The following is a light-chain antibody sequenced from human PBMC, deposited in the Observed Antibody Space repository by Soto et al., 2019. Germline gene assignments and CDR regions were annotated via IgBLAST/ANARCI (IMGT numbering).Light chain of an antibody. CDR2: DVS. CDR3: SSYTSSSLYA. CDR1: SSDVGGYNY. Sequence: QSVLTQPASVSGSPGQSITISCTGTSSDVGGYNYVSWYQQHPGKAPKLMIYDVSNRPSGVSNRFSGSKSGNTASLTISGLQAEDEADYYCSSYTSSSLYAFGTRTKVTVL. V-gene: IGLV2-14*01. J-gene: IGLJ1*01.